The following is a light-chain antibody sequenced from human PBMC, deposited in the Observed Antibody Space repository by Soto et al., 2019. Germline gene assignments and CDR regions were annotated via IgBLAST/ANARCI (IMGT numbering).Light chain of an antibody. Sequence: QSVLTQPASVSGSPGQSITISCTGTSSDVGSYNLVSWYQRHPGKAPKLMIYEGSKRPSGVSNRFSGSKSGNTASLTISGLQAEDEADYFCCSYAGSSTSYFCETGTKVTVL. CDR3: CSYAGSSTSYF. J-gene: IGLJ1*01. CDR1: SSDVGSYNL. CDR2: EGS. V-gene: IGLV2-23*01.